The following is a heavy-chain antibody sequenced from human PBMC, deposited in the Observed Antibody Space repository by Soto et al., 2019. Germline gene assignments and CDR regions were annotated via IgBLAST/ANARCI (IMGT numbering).Heavy chain of an antibody. CDR1: GYTFTGYY. D-gene: IGHD6-19*01. CDR3: AREGGIGWSTFDY. Sequence: ASVKVSCKASGYTFTGYYMHWVRQAPGQGLEWMGWINPNSGGTNYAQKFQGWVTMTRDTSISTAYMELSRLRSDDTAVYYCAREGGIGWSTFDYWGQGTLVTVSS. J-gene: IGHJ4*02. CDR2: INPNSGGT. V-gene: IGHV1-2*04.